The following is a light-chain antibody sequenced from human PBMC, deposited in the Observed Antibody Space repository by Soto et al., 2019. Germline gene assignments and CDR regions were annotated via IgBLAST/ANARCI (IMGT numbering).Light chain of an antibody. V-gene: IGLV1-51*01. J-gene: IGLJ1*01. CDR2: DNN. CDR1: SSNIGNNY. CDR3: GTWDSSLSVNV. Sequence: QSVLTQPPSVSAAPGQKVTISCSGSSSNIGNNYLSWYQQFPGTAPKLLIYDNNKRPSGIPDRFSGSKSGTSATLGITGLQTGDEADYYCGTWDSSLSVNVFGTGTKVTVL.